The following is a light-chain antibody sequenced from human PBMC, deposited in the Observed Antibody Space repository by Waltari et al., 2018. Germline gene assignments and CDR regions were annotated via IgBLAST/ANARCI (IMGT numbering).Light chain of an antibody. CDR3: QQYNTYST. Sequence: DIQMTQSPSTLSASVGDRVTITCRASQSINIWLAWYQQKPGKAPKLLIHKASSLESGVPSRYSGTGSGTEFTLTISSLQPDDFATYYCQQYNTYSTFGQGTKLKIK. CDR2: KAS. V-gene: IGKV1-5*03. CDR1: QSINIW. J-gene: IGKJ2*01.